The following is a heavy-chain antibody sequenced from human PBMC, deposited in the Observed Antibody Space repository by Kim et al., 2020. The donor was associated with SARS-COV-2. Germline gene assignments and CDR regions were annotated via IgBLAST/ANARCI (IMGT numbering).Heavy chain of an antibody. Sequence: SVKVSCKASGGTFSSYTISWVRQAPGQGLEWMGRIIPILGIANYAQKFQGRVTITADKSTSTAYMELSSLRSEDTAVYYCAVAATIDYYGMDVWGQGTTVTVSS. CDR1: GGTFSSYT. CDR3: AVAATIDYYGMDV. D-gene: IGHD2-15*01. J-gene: IGHJ6*02. CDR2: IIPILGIA. V-gene: IGHV1-69*02.